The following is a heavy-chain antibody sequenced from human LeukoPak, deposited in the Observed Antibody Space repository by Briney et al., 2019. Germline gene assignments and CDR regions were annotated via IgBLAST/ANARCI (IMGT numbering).Heavy chain of an antibody. CDR3: ALGPHTFDYSNYVLD. D-gene: IGHD4-11*01. V-gene: IGHV2-5*01. Sequence: SGPALVKPTQTLTLTCTLSGFSLSTSGVGVSWIRQPPGKALEWLAVIYWNDNKRYSPSLESRVTITKDTSKNQVVLTMTNMDPVDTATYYCALGPHTFDYSNYVLDWGQGTLVTVSS. J-gene: IGHJ4*02. CDR2: IYWNDNK. CDR1: GFSLSTSGVG.